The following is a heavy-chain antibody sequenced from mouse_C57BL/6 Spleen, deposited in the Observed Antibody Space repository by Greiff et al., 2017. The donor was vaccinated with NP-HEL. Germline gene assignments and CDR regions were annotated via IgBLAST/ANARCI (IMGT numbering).Heavy chain of an antibody. J-gene: IGHJ3*01. CDR2: INPNNGGT. CDR3: AKDYGSSYVFAY. CDR1: GYTFTDYN. V-gene: IGHV1-22*01. D-gene: IGHD1-1*01. Sequence: EVQLQQSGPELVKPGASVKMSCKASGYTFTDYNMHWVKQSHGKSLEWIGYINPNNGGTSYNQKFKGKATLTVNKSSSTAYMELRSLTSEDSAVYYCAKDYGSSYVFAYWGQGTLVTVSA.